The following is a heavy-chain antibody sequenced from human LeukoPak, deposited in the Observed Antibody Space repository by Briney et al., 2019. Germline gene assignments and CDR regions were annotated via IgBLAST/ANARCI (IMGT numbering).Heavy chain of an antibody. Sequence: GGSLRLSCAASGFTFSSYGVHWVRQAPGKGLEWVAVISYDGSNKYYADSVKGRFTISRDNSKNTLYLQMNSLRAEDTAVYYCAKEDVWGQGTTVTVSS. CDR1: GFTFSSYG. V-gene: IGHV3-30*18. J-gene: IGHJ6*02. CDR2: ISYDGSNK. CDR3: AKEDV.